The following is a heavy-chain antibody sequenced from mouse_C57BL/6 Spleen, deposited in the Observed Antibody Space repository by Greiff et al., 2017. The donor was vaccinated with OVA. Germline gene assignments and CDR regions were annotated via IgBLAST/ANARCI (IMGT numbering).Heavy chain of an antibody. CDR3: ARDSSGYYYAMDY. CDR1: GYTFTSYW. J-gene: IGHJ4*01. V-gene: IGHV1-64*01. D-gene: IGHD3-2*02. CDR2: IHPNSGST. Sequence: VQLQQPGAELVKPGASVKLSCKASGYTFTSYWMHWVKQRPGQGLEWLGMIHPNSGSTNYNEKFKSKATLTVDKSSSTAYMQLSSLTSEDSAVYYCARDSSGYYYAMDYWGQGTSVTVSS.